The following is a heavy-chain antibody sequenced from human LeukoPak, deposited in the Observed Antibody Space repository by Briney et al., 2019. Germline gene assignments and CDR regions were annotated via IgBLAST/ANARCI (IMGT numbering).Heavy chain of an antibody. Sequence: PSGTLSLTCAVSGGSISSSNWWSWVRQPPGKGLEWIGEIYHSGSTNYNPSLKSRITISVDMSKNQFSLKLSSVTAADTAVYYCAREIGEGLWGDLWSRPCYYMDVWGKGTTVTVSS. V-gene: IGHV4-4*02. J-gene: IGHJ6*03. CDR3: AREIGEGLWGDLWSRPCYYMDV. D-gene: IGHD3-10*01. CDR1: GGSISSSNW. CDR2: IYHSGST.